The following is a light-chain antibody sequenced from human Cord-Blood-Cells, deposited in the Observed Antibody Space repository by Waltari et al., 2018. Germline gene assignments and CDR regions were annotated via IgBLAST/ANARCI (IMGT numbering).Light chain of an antibody. CDR3: CSYAGSSPWV. J-gene: IGLJ3*02. V-gene: IGLV2-23*02. Sequence: QSALTQPASVSGSPGQSITISCTGTSSDVGSYNLVSWYQQHPGKAPKRMIYEVSKRPSGVYDRFSGSKSGNTASLTISGLQAEDEADYYCCSYAGSSPWVFGGGTKLTVL. CDR1: SSDVGSYNL. CDR2: EVS.